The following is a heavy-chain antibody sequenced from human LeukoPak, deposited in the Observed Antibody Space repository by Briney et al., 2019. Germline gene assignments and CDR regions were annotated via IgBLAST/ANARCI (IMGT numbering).Heavy chain of an antibody. CDR2: IYYSGST. D-gene: IGHD2-15*01. V-gene: IGHV4-39*01. J-gene: IGHJ4*02. Sequence: PSETLSLTCTVSGGSLISNSYFWGWIRQPPGKGLDWIGIIYYSGSTYYNPSLKSRVTISVDTSKNQFSLKLSSVTAADTAVYYCAKDCSGGSCYFDYWGQGTLVTVSS. CDR3: AKDCSGGSCYFDY. CDR1: GGSLISNSYF.